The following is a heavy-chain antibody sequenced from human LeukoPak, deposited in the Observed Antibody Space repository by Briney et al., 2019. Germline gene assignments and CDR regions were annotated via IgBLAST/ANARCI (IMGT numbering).Heavy chain of an antibody. CDR3: ATDTAMVTDAFDI. J-gene: IGHJ3*02. CDR1: GGSISRGGYY. Sequence: SETLSLTCTVSGGSISRGGYYWSWIRQHPGKGLEWVGYIYYSGSTYYNPSLKSRVTISVDTSKNQFSLKLSSVTAADTAVYYCATDTAMVTDAFDIWGQGTMVTVSS. V-gene: IGHV4-31*03. CDR2: IYYSGST. D-gene: IGHD5-18*01.